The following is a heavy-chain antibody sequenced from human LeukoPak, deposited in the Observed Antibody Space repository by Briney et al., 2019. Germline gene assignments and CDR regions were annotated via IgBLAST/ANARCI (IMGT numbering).Heavy chain of an antibody. Sequence: GESLKISCKGSGYSFTCYWIGWVRQMPGERLEWMGIIYPGDSDTRYSASFQGQVTISADKSISTAYLQWSSLKASDSAMYYCARQLYLEGAGGYWGQGTLVTVSS. J-gene: IGHJ4*02. CDR3: ARQLYLEGAGGY. D-gene: IGHD3-10*01. CDR2: IYPGDSDT. V-gene: IGHV5-51*01. CDR1: GYSFTCYW.